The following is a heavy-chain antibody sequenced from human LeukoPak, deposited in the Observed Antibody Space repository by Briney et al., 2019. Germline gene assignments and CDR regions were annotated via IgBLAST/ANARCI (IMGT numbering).Heavy chain of an antibody. V-gene: IGHV3-30*18. CDR1: GFTSSSYG. Sequence: PGRSLRLSCAASGFTSSSYGMHWVRQAPGKGLEWVAVISYDGSNKYYADSVKGRFTISRDNSKNTLYLQMSSLRAEDTAVYYCAKVRSRGLYDSSGYKRSAFDIWGQGTMVTVSS. CDR2: ISYDGSNK. CDR3: AKVRSRGLYDSSGYKRSAFDI. D-gene: IGHD3-22*01. J-gene: IGHJ3*02.